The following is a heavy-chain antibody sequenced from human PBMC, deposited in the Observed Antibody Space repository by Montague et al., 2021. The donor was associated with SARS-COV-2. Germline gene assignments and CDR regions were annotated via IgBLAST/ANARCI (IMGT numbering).Heavy chain of an antibody. CDR1: GGSISGSNYY. D-gene: IGHD1-7*01. J-gene: IGHJ4*02. V-gene: IGHV4-39*01. CDR3: ARLLLELPGDY. CDR2: IYYSGST. Sequence: ETLSLTCTVSGGSISGSNYYWAWIRQPPGKGLEWIGSIYYSGSTXDNPSLKSRVSISVDTSKNQFSLKLNSVTAADTAVYYCARLLLELPGDYWGQGTLVTVSS.